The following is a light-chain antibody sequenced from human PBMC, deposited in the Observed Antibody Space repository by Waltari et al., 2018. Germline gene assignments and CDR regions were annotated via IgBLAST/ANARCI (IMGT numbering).Light chain of an antibody. CDR3: ATWDDSLSGWV. CDR1: SSNLGDNY. J-gene: IGLJ3*02. Sequence: QSVLTHLPSASGTPGQGVTISCSGSSSNLGDNYVYWYQQFPGTSPKLLIHRNNQRPSGVPDRYSGSKSGTSAFLVISGLRSEDEADYHCATWDDSLSGWVFGGGTKVTVL. CDR2: RNN. V-gene: IGLV1-47*01.